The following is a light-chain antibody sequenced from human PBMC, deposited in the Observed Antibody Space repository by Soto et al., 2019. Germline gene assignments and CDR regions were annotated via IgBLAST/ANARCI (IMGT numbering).Light chain of an antibody. J-gene: IGLJ1*01. CDR2: DVS. CDR1: SSDVGGYNY. Sequence: QSALTQPASVSGSPGQSITISCTGTSSDVGGYNYVSWYQQHPGKAPKLMIYDVSNRPSGVSNRCSGSKSGNTASLTISGLQAEDEADYYGSSYTSSSTLLYVFGTGTKVTVL. CDR3: SSYTSSSTLLYV. V-gene: IGLV2-14*01.